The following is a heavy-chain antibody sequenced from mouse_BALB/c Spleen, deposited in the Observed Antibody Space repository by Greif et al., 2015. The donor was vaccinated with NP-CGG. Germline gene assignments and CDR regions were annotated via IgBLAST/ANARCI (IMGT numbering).Heavy chain of an antibody. CDR1: GFAFSSYD. Sequence: EVMLVESGGGLVKPGGSLKLSCAASGFAFSSYDMSWVRQTPEKRLEWVATISSGGSYTYYPDSVKGRFTISRDNARNTLYLQMSSLRSEDTALYYCARRGDGSSGYYAMDYWGQGTSVTVSS. CDR2: ISSGGSYT. J-gene: IGHJ4*01. CDR3: ARRGDGSSGYYAMDY. D-gene: IGHD1-1*01. V-gene: IGHV5-9*02.